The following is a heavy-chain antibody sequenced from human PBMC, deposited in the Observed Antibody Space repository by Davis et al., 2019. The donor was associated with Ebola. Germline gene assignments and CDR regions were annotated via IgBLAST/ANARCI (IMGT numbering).Heavy chain of an antibody. V-gene: IGHV4-4*02. Sequence: GSLRLSCAVSGGSISSSNWWSWVRQPPGKGLEWIGEINHSGSTNYNPSLKSRVTISVDTSKNQFSLKLSSVTAADTAVYYCARDTIFDIWGQGTMVTVSS. CDR3: ARDTIFDI. CDR1: GGSISSSNW. CDR2: INHSGST. J-gene: IGHJ3*02. D-gene: IGHD2-2*01.